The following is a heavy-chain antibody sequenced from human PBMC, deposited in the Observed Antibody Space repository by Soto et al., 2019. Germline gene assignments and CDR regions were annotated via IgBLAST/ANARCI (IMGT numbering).Heavy chain of an antibody. V-gene: IGHV3-33*01. D-gene: IGHD6-19*01. Sequence: QVQLVESGGGVVQPGRSLRLSCAASGFTFSSYGMHWVRQAPGKGLEWVAVIWYDGSNKYYADSVKGRFTISRDNSNNTLYLPTNCRRAGATAVFYCAITNSSGLYFDYWGQRTLVTVSS. J-gene: IGHJ4*02. CDR2: IWYDGSNK. CDR3: AITNSSGLYFDY. CDR1: GFTFSSYG.